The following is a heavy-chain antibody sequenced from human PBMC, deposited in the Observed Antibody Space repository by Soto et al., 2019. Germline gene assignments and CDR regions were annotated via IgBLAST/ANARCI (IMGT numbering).Heavy chain of an antibody. CDR3: ARAGSENDY. Sequence: EVQLVESGGGLVQPGGSLRLSCAASGFTFSNYWMSWVRQAPGKGLEWVVNIKQDGSERNYVDSVKGRFTISRDNAKNSLYVQLNSLRAEDTAVYYCARAGSENDYWGQGTLVTVSS. CDR2: IKQDGSER. V-gene: IGHV3-7*05. J-gene: IGHJ4*02. D-gene: IGHD3-10*01. CDR1: GFTFSNYW.